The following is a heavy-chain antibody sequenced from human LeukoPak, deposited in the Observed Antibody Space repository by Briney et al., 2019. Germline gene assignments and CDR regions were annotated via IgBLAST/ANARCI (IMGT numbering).Heavy chain of an antibody. D-gene: IGHD6-13*01. CDR3: ARVSRIAGENYYYYMDV. V-gene: IGHV4-59*01. J-gene: IGHJ6*03. CDR2: IYYSGST. Sequence: SETLSLTCTVSGGSISSYYWSWIRQPPGKGLEWIGYIYYSGSTNYNPSLKSRVTISVDTSKNQFSLKLSSVTAADTAVYYCARVSRIAGENYYYYMDVWGKGITVTVSS. CDR1: GGSISSYY.